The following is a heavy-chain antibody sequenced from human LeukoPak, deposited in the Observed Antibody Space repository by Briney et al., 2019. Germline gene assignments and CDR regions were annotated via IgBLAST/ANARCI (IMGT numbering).Heavy chain of an antibody. J-gene: IGHJ4*02. V-gene: IGHV3-11*04. CDR2: ISSSGSTI. CDR3: ARDMGGYCSSTSCYTWDY. Sequence: PGGSLRLSCAASGFTFSDYYMSWIRQAPGKGLEWVSYISSSGSTIYYADSVKGRFTISRDNAKNSLYLQMNSLRAEDTAVYYCARDMGGYCSSTSCYTWDYWGQGTLVTVSS. D-gene: IGHD2-2*02. CDR1: GFTFSDYY.